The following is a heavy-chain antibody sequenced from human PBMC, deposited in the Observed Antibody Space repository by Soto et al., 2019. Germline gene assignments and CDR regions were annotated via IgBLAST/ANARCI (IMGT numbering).Heavy chain of an antibody. Sequence: QITLKESGPTLVKPTQTLTLTCTFSGFSLSTKGVSVGRIRQPPGKALEWLALIYWDDDKRYSPSLKSRLTITKDTSKNQVVLTLTNMDPVDTATYYCAHRGFVIGDFDYWGQGTLVTVSS. J-gene: IGHJ4*02. CDR2: IYWDDDK. V-gene: IGHV2-5*02. CDR3: AHRGFVIGDFDY. CDR1: GFSLSTKGVS. D-gene: IGHD3-10*01.